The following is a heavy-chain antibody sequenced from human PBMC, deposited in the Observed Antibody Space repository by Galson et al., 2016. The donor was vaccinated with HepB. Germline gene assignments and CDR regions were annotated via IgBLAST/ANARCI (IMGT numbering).Heavy chain of an antibody. Sequence: SLRLSCAASGFSFDTYGMNWVRQAPGKGLEWVSAISSSNGGAYYADSVRGRFTISRDISKSTLFLQMDSLRVVDTAMYFCAKKYCGSSNVIGAFDIWGQGTMVTVSS. CDR3: AKKYCGSSNVIGAFDI. D-gene: IGHD2/OR15-2a*01. CDR1: GFSFDTYG. CDR2: ISSSNGGA. V-gene: IGHV3-23*01. J-gene: IGHJ3*02.